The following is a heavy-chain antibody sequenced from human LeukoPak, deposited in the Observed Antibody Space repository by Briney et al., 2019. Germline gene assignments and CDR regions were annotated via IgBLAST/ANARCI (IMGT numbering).Heavy chain of an antibody. D-gene: IGHD6-6*01. V-gene: IGHV4-61*08. Sequence: KSSETLSLTCTVSGGSVSSRGYYWSWIRQPPGKGLEWIGYIYSSGSTNYNPSLKGRVTISVDTSKNQFSLKLSSVTAADTAVYYCARERSGIAALGDAFDIWGQGTMVTVSS. J-gene: IGHJ3*02. CDR3: ARERSGIAALGDAFDI. CDR1: GGSVSSRGYY. CDR2: IYSSGST.